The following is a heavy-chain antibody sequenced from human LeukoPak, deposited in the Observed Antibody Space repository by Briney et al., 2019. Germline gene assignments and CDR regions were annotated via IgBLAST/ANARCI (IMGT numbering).Heavy chain of an antibody. CDR2: ISYDGSNK. CDR1: GFTFSSYA. CDR3: ARGYYDSSGYYLDY. D-gene: IGHD3-22*01. J-gene: IGHJ4*02. Sequence: GGSLRLSCAASGFTFSSYAMHWVRQAPGKGLEWVAVISYDGSNKYYADSVKGRFTISRDNSKNTLYLQMNSLRAEDTAVYYCARGYYDSSGYYLDYWGQGTLVTVSS. V-gene: IGHV3-30-3*01.